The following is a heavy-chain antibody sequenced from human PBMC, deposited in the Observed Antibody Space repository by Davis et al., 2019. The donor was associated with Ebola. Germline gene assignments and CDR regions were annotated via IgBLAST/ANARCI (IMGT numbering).Heavy chain of an antibody. J-gene: IGHJ6*02. CDR2: IWYDGSNK. CDR1: GFTFSSYG. Sequence: GESLKISCAASGFTFSSYGMHWVRQAPGKGLEWVAVIWYDGSNKYYADSVKGRFTISRDNSKNTLYLQMNSLRAEDTAVYYCAKERSHYSNLYYYGMDVWGQGTTVTVSS. V-gene: IGHV3-30*02. D-gene: IGHD4-11*01. CDR3: AKERSHYSNLYYYGMDV.